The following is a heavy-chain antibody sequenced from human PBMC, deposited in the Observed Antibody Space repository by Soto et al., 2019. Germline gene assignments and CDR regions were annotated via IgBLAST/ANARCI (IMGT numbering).Heavy chain of an antibody. D-gene: IGHD2-15*01. CDR2: IYYSGST. J-gene: IGHJ6*02. V-gene: IGHV4-39*01. CDR3: AKIRCAVGAASRCYYYGMDG. Sequence: SETLSLTCTVSGGSISSSSYYWVLIRQPPGKGLEWIGSIYYSGSTYYNPSLKSRVTISVDTSKNQFSLKLSSVTAADTAVYYCAKIRCAVGAASRCYYYGMDGWGQGTTVTVAS. CDR1: GGSISSSSYY.